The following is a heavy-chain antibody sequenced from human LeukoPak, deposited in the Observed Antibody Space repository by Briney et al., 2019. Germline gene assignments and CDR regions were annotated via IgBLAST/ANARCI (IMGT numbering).Heavy chain of an antibody. D-gene: IGHD5-24*01. CDR3: AREKVEMATIGRYYYYMDV. CDR2: IYYSGST. V-gene: IGHV4-59*01. Sequence: SETLSLTCTVSGGSISSYYWSWIRQPPGKGLEWIGYIYYSGSTNYNPSLKSRVTISVDTSKNQFSLKLSSVTAADTAVYYCAREKVEMATIGRYYYYMDVWGKGTTVTISS. J-gene: IGHJ6*03. CDR1: GGSISSYY.